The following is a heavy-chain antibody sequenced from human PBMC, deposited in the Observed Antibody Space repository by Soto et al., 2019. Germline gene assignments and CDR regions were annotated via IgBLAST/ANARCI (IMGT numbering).Heavy chain of an antibody. CDR3: ARGYAFDI. J-gene: IGHJ3*02. CDR2: ISSSSSYI. CDR1: GFTFSSYS. Sequence: EVQLVESGGGLVKPGGSLRLSCAASGFTFSSYSMNWVRQAPGKGLEWVSSISSSSSYIYYADSVKGRFTISRDNAKNSLYLKINSRRAEDRAVYYCARGYAFDIGGQGTMVTVSS. V-gene: IGHV3-21*01.